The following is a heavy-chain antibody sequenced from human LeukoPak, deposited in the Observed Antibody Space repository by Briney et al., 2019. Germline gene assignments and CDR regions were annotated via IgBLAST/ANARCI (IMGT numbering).Heavy chain of an antibody. CDR1: GFTFSNAW. J-gene: IGHJ3*02. V-gene: IGHV3-15*01. Sequence: PGGSLRLSCAASGFTFSNAWMSWVRQAPGKGLEWVGRVKSKTDGGTTDYAAPVKGRFTISRDDSKNTLYLQMDSLKTEDTAVYYCTTAVGSGSYYGVFLDIWGQGTMVTVSS. CDR3: TTAVGSGSYYGVFLDI. CDR2: VKSKTDGGTT. D-gene: IGHD1-26*01.